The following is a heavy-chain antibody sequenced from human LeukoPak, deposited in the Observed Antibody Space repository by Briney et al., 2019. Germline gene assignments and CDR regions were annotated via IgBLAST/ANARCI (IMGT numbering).Heavy chain of an antibody. D-gene: IGHD2-15*01. Sequence: GGSLRLSCAASGFTFSSYAMSWVRQAPGKGLEWVSAISGSGGSTYYADSVKGRFTISRDNSKNTLYLQMNSLGAEDTAVYYCARDYRDIYWGYYYYYMDVWGKGTTVTISS. J-gene: IGHJ6*03. CDR3: ARDYRDIYWGYYYYYMDV. CDR2: ISGSGGST. V-gene: IGHV3-23*01. CDR1: GFTFSSYA.